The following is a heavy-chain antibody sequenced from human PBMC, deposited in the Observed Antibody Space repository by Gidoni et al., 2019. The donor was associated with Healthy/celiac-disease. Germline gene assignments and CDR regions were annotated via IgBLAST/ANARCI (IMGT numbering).Heavy chain of an antibody. CDR1: GGSFSGYY. CDR3: ARDVSIVVVPAAYYYYGMDV. D-gene: IGHD2-2*01. Sequence: QVQLQQWVAGLLKPSETLSLTCAVSGGSFSGYYWSWIRQPPGKGLEWIGEINHSGSTNYNPSLKSRVTISVDTSKNQFSLKLSSVTAADTAVYYCARDVSIVVVPAAYYYYGMDVWGQGTTVTVSS. J-gene: IGHJ6*02. V-gene: IGHV4-34*01. CDR2: INHSGST.